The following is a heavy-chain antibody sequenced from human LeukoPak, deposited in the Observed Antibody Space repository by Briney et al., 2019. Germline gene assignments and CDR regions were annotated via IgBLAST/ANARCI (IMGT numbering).Heavy chain of an antibody. CDR2: INHSGST. CDR1: GGSISSSSYY. D-gene: IGHD4-23*01. CDR3: ARAYGGNADFDY. V-gene: IGHV4-39*07. Sequence: TSETLSLTCTVSGGSISSSSYYWGWIRQPPGKGLEWIGEINHSGSTNYSPSLKSRVTISVDTSKNQFSLNLSSVTAADTAVYYCARAYGGNADFDYWGQGTLVTVSS. J-gene: IGHJ4*02.